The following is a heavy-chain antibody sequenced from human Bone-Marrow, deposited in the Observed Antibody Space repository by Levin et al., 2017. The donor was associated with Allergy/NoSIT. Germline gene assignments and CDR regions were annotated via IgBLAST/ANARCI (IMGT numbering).Heavy chain of an antibody. J-gene: IGHJ3*02. CDR3: ATSSGVDSSGWYRRAFDI. CDR2: FDPEDGET. D-gene: IGHD6-19*01. V-gene: IGHV1-24*01. Sequence: GASVKVSCKVSGYTLTELSMHWVRQAPGKGLEWMGGFDPEDGETIYAQKFQGRVTMTEDTSTDTAYMELSSLRSEDTVVYYCATSSGVDSSGWYRRAFDIWGQGTMVTVSS. CDR1: GYTLTELS.